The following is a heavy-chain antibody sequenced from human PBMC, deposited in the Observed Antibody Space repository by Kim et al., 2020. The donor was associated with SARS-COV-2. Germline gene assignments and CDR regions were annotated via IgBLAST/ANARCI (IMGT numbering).Heavy chain of an antibody. Sequence: ASVKVSCKASGYTFTSYDINWVRQATGQGLEWMGWMNPNSGNTGYAQKFQGRVTMTRNTSISTAYMELSSLRSEDTAVYYCARGSDIVVVVAAHLDYWGQGTLVTVSS. CDR1: GYTFTSYD. V-gene: IGHV1-8*01. CDR3: ARGSDIVVVVAAHLDY. D-gene: IGHD2-15*01. J-gene: IGHJ4*02. CDR2: MNPNSGNT.